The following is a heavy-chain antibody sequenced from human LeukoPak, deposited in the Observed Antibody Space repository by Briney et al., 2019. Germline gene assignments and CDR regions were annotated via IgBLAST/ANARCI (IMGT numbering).Heavy chain of an antibody. Sequence: SQTLSLTCAVSGGSISSGGYSWSWIRQPPGKGLEWIGYIYHSGSTYYNPSLKSRVTISVDRSKNQFSLKLSSVTAADTAVYYCARHVSGRRSHYYDSSGYFSGAFDIWGQGTMVTVSP. J-gene: IGHJ3*02. D-gene: IGHD3-22*01. CDR2: IYHSGST. CDR1: GGSISSGGYS. V-gene: IGHV4-30-2*01. CDR3: ARHVSGRRSHYYDSSGYFSGAFDI.